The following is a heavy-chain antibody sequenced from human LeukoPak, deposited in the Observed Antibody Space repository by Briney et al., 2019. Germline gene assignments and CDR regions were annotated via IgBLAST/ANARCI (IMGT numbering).Heavy chain of an antibody. CDR2: INPNSGGT. D-gene: IGHD3-10*01. CDR3: AGTYGSGSYRWFDP. CDR1: GYTFTGYY. Sequence: GASVKVSCKASGYTFTGYYMHWVRQAPGQGLEWMGWINPNSGGTNYAQKFQGRVTMTRDTSISTAYMELSRLRSDDTAVYYCAGTYGSGSYRWFDPWGQGTLVTVSS. J-gene: IGHJ5*02. V-gene: IGHV1-2*02.